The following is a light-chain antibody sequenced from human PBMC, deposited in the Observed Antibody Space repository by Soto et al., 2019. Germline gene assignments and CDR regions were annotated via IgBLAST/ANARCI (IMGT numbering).Light chain of an antibody. V-gene: IGKV3-20*01. Sequence: EIVLTQSPGTLSLSPGERATLSCRASQSINNNYLAWYQQKRGQAPRLLIYGASSRATGIPDRFSGSGSGTDFTLTISRVEPEEFAVYYCQQYGGSPRKVGQRTKVDIK. CDR1: QSINNNY. CDR2: GAS. J-gene: IGKJ1*01. CDR3: QQYGGSPRK.